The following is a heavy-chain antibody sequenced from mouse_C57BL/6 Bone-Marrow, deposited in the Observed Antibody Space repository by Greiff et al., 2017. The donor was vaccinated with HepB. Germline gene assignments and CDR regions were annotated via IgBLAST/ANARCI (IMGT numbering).Heavy chain of an antibody. D-gene: IGHD1-1*01. Sequence: QVQLQQSGPELVKPGASVKISCKASGYAFSSSWMNWVKQRPGKGLEWIGRIYPGDGDTNYNGKFKGKATLTADKSSSTAYMQLSSLTSEDSAVYCCARRGTTVNVWGTGTTVTVSS. CDR1: GYAFSSSW. CDR3: ARRGTTVNV. J-gene: IGHJ1*03. V-gene: IGHV1-82*01. CDR2: IYPGDGDT.